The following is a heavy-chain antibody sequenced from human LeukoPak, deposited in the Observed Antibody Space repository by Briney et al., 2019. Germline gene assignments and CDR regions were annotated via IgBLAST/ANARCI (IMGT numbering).Heavy chain of an antibody. CDR3: ATKHPMGTVLRFLEWSLDY. D-gene: IGHD3-3*01. J-gene: IGHJ4*02. CDR2: INPNSGGT. CDR1: GYTFTGYY. V-gene: IGHV1-2*02. Sequence: ASVKVSCKASGYTFTGYYMHWVRQAPGQGLEWMGWINPNSGGTNYAQKFQGRVTMTRDTSISTAYMELSRLRSDDTAVYYCATKHPMGTVLRFLEWSLDYWGQGTLVTVSS.